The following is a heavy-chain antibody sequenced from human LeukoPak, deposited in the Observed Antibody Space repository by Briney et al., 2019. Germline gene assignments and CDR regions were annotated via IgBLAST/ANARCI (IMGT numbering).Heavy chain of an antibody. V-gene: IGHV7-4-1*02. D-gene: IGHD3-22*01. CDR3: AIHPSDSSGYFSY. CDR1: GYTFSSCA. Sequence: ASVKVSCKASGYTFSSCAINWVRQAPGQGLEYMGWIDTKTGDPTYAQGFTGRFVFSLDTSVSTAYLQISSLKAEDTAVYYCAIHPSDSSGYFSYWGQGALVTVSS. J-gene: IGHJ4*02. CDR2: IDTKTGDP.